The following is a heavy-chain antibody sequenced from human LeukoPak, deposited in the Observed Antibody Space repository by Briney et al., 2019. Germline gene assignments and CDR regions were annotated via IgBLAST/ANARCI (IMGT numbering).Heavy chain of an antibody. CDR1: GASISSDNYY. CDR3: ARDSYGYLNFDY. Sequence: KPSETLSLTCTVSGASISSDNYYWGWIRQPPGKGLEWIGSIYYRGSTYYTPSLRSRLTISVDTSKNQFSLKLSSVTAADTAVYYCARDSYGYLNFDYWGQGTLVTVSS. V-gene: IGHV4-39*07. CDR2: IYYRGST. J-gene: IGHJ4*02. D-gene: IGHD5-18*01.